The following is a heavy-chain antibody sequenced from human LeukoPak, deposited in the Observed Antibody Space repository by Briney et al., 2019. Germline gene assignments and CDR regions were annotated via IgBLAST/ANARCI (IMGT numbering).Heavy chain of an antibody. J-gene: IGHJ4*02. CDR3: ARDATSSDSSGYYPG. V-gene: IGHV3-33*01. D-gene: IGHD3-22*01. CDR2: IWYDGSNK. Sequence: GGSLRLSCAASGFTFSSYGMHWVRQAPGNGLEWVAVIWYDGSNKYYADSVKGRFTISRDNSKNTLYLQMNSLRAEDTAVYYCARDATSSDSSGYYPGWGQGTLVTVSS. CDR1: GFTFSSYG.